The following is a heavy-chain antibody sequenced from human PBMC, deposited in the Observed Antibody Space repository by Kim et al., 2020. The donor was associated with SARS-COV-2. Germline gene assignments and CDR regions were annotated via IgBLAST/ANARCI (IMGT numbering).Heavy chain of an antibody. Sequence: GESLKISCKGSGYSFTSYWIGWVRQMPGKGLEWMGIIYPGDSDTRYSPSFQGQVTISADKSISTAYLQWSSLKASDTAMYYCARQQSLWFGELLSRSDARIWFDPWGQGTLVTVSS. CDR3: ARQQSLWFGELLSRSDARIWFDP. CDR2: IYPGDSDT. CDR1: GYSFTSYW. J-gene: IGHJ5*02. D-gene: IGHD3-10*01. V-gene: IGHV5-51*01.